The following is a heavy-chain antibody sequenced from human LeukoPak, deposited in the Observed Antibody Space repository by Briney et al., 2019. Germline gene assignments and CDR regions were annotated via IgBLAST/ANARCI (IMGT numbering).Heavy chain of an antibody. D-gene: IGHD2-21*02. CDR3: ATATGGDAGGDYYYYYGMDV. V-gene: IGHV3-30*03. Sequence: GGSLRLSCAASGFTFGTYGMHWVRQAPGKGLEWVAILSRDGSDKYYADSVKGRFTISRDKSKNTLYLQMNSLRAEDTAVYYCATATGGDAGGDYYYYYGMDVWGQGTTVTVSS. J-gene: IGHJ6*02. CDR1: GFTFGTYG. CDR2: LSRDGSDK.